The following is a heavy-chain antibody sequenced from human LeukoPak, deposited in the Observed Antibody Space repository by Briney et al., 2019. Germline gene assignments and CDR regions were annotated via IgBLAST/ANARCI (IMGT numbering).Heavy chain of an antibody. D-gene: IGHD1-26*01. Sequence: SETLSLTCAVYGGSFRGYYWNWIRQPPGKGLEWIGEINHSGTTHYNPSLESRVTISVDTSKNQLSLKLSSVTAADTAVYYCARDLGWELVYWGQGTLVTVSS. CDR1: GGSFRGYY. V-gene: IGHV4-34*01. J-gene: IGHJ4*02. CDR3: ARDLGWELVY. CDR2: INHSGTT.